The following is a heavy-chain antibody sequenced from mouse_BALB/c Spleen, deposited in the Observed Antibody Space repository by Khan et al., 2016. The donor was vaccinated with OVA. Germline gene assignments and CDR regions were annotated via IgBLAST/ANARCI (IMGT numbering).Heavy chain of an antibody. CDR3: TRIYGNDFDY. J-gene: IGHJ2*01. CDR1: GYSFTGYF. Sequence: VQLKESGPELVKPGASVKISCKASGYSFTGYFMNWVMQSHGKSLEWIGRINPHIGETFYNQKFKDKATLTVDASSSKAHMELRSLASEDSAVYYCTRIYGNDFDYWGQGTTLTVSS. V-gene: IGHV1-20*02. CDR2: INPHIGET. D-gene: IGHD1-1*01.